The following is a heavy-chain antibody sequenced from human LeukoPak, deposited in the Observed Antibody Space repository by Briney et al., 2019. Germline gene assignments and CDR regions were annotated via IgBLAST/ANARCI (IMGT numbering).Heavy chain of an antibody. Sequence: KPSETLSLTCTVSGGSISSSSYYWGWIRQPPGKGLEWIGSIYYSGSTYNNPSLKSRVTISVDTSKNQFSLKLSSVTAADTAVYYCARHTIVVVPAAIDYWGQGTLVTVSS. CDR1: GGSISSSSYY. V-gene: IGHV4-39*01. D-gene: IGHD2-2*01. CDR2: IYYSGST. J-gene: IGHJ4*02. CDR3: ARHTIVVVPAAIDY.